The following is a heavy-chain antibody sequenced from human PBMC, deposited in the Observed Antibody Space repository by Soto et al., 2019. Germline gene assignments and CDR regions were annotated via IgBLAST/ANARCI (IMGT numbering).Heavy chain of an antibody. CDR3: ARILNPSGTTWFDP. J-gene: IGHJ5*02. D-gene: IGHD1-1*01. Sequence: QVTLKESGPVVVKPTETLTLTCTVSGFSLSNGRMGVSWIRQPPGKALEWLAHIFPNDEESYRTSLKTRLTSSKHTSKSQVALTMTNMDPVDTATYFCARILNPSGTTWFDPWGQGTLVTVSS. V-gene: IGHV2-26*01. CDR2: IFPNDEE. CDR1: GFSLSNGRMG.